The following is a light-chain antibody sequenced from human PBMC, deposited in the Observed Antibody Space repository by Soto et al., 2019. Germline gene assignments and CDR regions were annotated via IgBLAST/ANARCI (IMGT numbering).Light chain of an antibody. V-gene: IGKV3-20*01. CDR2: GAS. Sequence: EIVLTQSPGTLSLSPGERATLSCRASQSVSSSYLAWYQHKPGQAPRLLIYGASTRATGIPDRFSGSGSGTDFTLTISKLEPEDFAVYYCQHYVTSLTTFGQGTKVEVK. CDR1: QSVSSSY. J-gene: IGKJ1*01. CDR3: QHYVTSLTT.